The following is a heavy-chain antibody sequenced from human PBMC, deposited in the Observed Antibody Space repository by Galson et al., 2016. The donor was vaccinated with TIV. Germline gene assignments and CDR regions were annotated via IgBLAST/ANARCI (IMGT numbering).Heavy chain of an antibody. D-gene: IGHD5-18*01. CDR3: AKCRNTAMDTYYYYYGLDV. J-gene: IGHJ6*02. CDR2: IITLFGEA. V-gene: IGHV1-69*13. Sequence: SVKVSCKASGGTFSSFVVTWVRQAPGQGLEWMGGIITLFGEAHYAQKFQGRFTISADDSTSTVYMELRSLRSGDTAVYYCAKCRNTAMDTYYYYYGLDVWGQGTTVTVSS. CDR1: GGTFSSFV.